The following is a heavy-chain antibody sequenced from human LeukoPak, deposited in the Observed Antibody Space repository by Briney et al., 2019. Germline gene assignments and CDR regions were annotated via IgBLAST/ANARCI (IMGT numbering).Heavy chain of an antibody. CDR1: GGSLSSYY. V-gene: IGHV4-59*01. CDR3: ARGRWLQYYFDY. Sequence: PSETLSLTCTVSGGSLSSYYWSWIRQPPGKGLEWIGYISYTGSANYNPSLKSRVSISVDTTKSHFSLRLSSVTAADTALYYCARGRWLQYYFDYWGQGTLVTVSS. J-gene: IGHJ4*02. CDR2: ISYTGSA. D-gene: IGHD4-23*01.